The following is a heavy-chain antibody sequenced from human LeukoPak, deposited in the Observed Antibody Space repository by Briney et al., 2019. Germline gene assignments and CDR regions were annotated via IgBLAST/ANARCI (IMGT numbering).Heavy chain of an antibody. CDR1: GYRFTTYW. CDR3: ATGVIISSTWYLDY. D-gene: IGHD6-13*01. Sequence: GESLKISCKGSGYRFTTYWIGWVRQMPGKGLEWMGIIYPGDSDTRYSPSFQGQVTISADKSISTAFLQWSSLKASDTAMYYCATGVIISSTWYLDYWAQGTQVTVSS. J-gene: IGHJ4*02. CDR2: IYPGDSDT. V-gene: IGHV5-51*01.